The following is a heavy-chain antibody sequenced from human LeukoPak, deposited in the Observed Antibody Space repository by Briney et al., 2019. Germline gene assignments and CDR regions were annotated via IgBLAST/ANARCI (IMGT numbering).Heavy chain of an antibody. V-gene: IGHV1-69*04. D-gene: IGHD3-22*01. CDR1: VGTSNSHA. Sequence: TVKVSCKASVGTSNSHAISWVRQAPGQGLEWMGRIIPNLGTTKRAQNLQDRVTLTADKSTNTAYMELTSLTSDDTAVYYCATTNDGGGYQWGDFFDFWGQGTLVTVSS. CDR3: ATTNDGGGYQWGDFFDF. CDR2: IIPNLGTT. J-gene: IGHJ4*02.